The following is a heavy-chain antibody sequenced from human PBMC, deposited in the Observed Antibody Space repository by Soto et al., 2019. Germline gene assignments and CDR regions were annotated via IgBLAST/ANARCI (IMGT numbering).Heavy chain of an antibody. Sequence: PGVSLRLSCSAYGFTLSSYWIHWVRQAPGKGLVWVSRINSDGSSTSYADSVKGRFTISRDNAKNTLYLQMNSLRAEDTAVYYCAIRASYYDSSGYFDYWGQGT. D-gene: IGHD3-22*01. V-gene: IGHV3-74*01. CDR2: INSDGSST. CDR3: AIRASYYDSSGYFDY. J-gene: IGHJ4*02. CDR1: GFTLSSYW.